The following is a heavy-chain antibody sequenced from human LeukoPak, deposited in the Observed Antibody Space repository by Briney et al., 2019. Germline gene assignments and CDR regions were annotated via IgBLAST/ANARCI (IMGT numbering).Heavy chain of an antibody. D-gene: IGHD1-26*01. CDR2: ISYDGSNK. CDR1: GFTFSSYG. Sequence: QPGGSLRLSCAASGFTFSSYGMHWVRQAPGKGLEWVAVISYDGSNKYYADSVKGRFTISRDNSKNTLYLQMNSLRAEDTAVYYCAKDRSRWEPTTYYFDYWGQGTLVTVSS. J-gene: IGHJ4*02. V-gene: IGHV3-30*18. CDR3: AKDRSRWEPTTYYFDY.